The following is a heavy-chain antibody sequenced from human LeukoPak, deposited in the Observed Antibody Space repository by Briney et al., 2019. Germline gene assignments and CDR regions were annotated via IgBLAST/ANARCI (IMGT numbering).Heavy chain of an antibody. CDR1: GYTSTSYD. Sequence: GASVKVSCKASGYTSTSYDINWVRQATGQGLEWMGWMNPNSGNTGYAQKFQGRVTMTRNTSISTAYMELSSLRSEDTAVYYCARGRGYSYGYSYYYYYGMDVWGQGTTVTVSS. CDR3: ARGRGYSYGYSYYYYYGMDV. CDR2: MNPNSGNT. J-gene: IGHJ6*02. D-gene: IGHD5-18*01. V-gene: IGHV1-8*01.